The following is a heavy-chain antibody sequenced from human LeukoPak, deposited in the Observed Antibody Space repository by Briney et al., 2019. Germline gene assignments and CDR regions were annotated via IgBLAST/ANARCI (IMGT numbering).Heavy chain of an antibody. J-gene: IGHJ3*02. D-gene: IGHD3-3*01. Sequence: ASVKVSCKASGYTFTGYYMHWVRQAPGQGLEWMERINPNSGGTNYAQKFQGRVTMTRDTSISTAYMELSRLRSDDTAVYYCARDFWSGRTNDAFDIWGQGAMVTVSS. V-gene: IGHV1-2*06. CDR3: ARDFWSGRTNDAFDI. CDR1: GYTFTGYY. CDR2: INPNSGGT.